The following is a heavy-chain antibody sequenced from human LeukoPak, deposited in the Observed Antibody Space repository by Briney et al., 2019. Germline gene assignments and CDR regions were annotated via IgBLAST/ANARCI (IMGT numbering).Heavy chain of an antibody. D-gene: IGHD5-12*01. J-gene: IGHJ6*04. CDR3: ARVPMGPLRWLRSNYYYYGMDV. CDR2: ISSSGSTI. CDR1: GFTFSSCE. V-gene: IGHV3-48*03. Sequence: GGSLRLSCAASGFTFSSCEMNWVRQAPGKGLEWVSYISSSGSTIYYADSVKGRFTISRDNAKNSLYLQMNSLRAEDTAVYYCARVPMGPLRWLRSNYYYYGMDVWGKGTTVTVSS.